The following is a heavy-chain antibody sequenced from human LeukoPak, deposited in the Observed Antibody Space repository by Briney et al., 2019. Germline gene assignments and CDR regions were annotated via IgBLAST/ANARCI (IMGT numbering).Heavy chain of an antibody. J-gene: IGHJ4*02. D-gene: IGHD3-22*01. CDR3: AKSDCCYSSGYYYGSDY. V-gene: IGHV3-23*01. Sequence: GGSLRLFCAASGFTFSSYAMTWVRQAPGKGLEWVSGISGSGGSTYYADSVKGRLTISRDNCKNTLYVQMNSLRTEDTAVYYCAKSDCCYSSGYYYGSDYWGQGTLVTVSS. CDR1: GFTFSSYA. CDR2: ISGSGGST.